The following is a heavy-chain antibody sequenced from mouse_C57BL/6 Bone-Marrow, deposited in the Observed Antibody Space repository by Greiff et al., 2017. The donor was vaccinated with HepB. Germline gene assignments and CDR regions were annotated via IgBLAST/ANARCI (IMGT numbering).Heavy chain of an antibody. D-gene: IGHD1-1*01. J-gene: IGHJ2*01. CDR2: INYDGSST. CDR1: GFTFSDYY. V-gene: IGHV5-16*01. CDR3: AREVPYYGSSYGYFDY. Sequence: EVQRVESEGGLLQPGSSMKLSCTASGFTFSDYYMAWVRQVPEKGLEWVANINYDGSSTYYLDSLKSRFIISRDNAKNILYLQISSLKSEDTATYYCAREVPYYGSSYGYFDYWGQGTTLTVSS.